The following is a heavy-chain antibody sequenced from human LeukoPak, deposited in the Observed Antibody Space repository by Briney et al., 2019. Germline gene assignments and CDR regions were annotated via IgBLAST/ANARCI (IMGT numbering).Heavy chain of an antibody. V-gene: IGHV3-66*01. CDR1: VFGVDYNY. CDR2: IDDTGT. CDR3: ARESGSLTKVTYYGLDI. D-gene: IGHD3-3*01. J-gene: IGHJ6*02. Sequence: GGSLRLSCAASVFGVDYNYMTWVRQAPGRGLEWVASIDDTGTHYAASVKGRFDISRDISKNTVSLHLNNVRADDTGLYFCARESGSLTKVTYYGLDIWGPGTTVAVTS.